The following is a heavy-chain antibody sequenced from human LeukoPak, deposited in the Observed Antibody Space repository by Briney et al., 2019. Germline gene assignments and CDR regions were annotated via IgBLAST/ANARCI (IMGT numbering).Heavy chain of an antibody. CDR3: ARFGSGYHYYFDY. D-gene: IGHD3-22*01. J-gene: IGHJ4*02. CDR2: IYYSGST. V-gene: IGHV4-59*01. CDR1: GGSISSYY. Sequence: SETLSLTCTVSGGSISSYYWSWIRQPPGKGLEWIGYIYYSGSTNYNPSLKSRVTISVDTSKNQFSLKLSSVTAADTAVYYCARFGSGYHYYFDYWGQGTLVTVSS.